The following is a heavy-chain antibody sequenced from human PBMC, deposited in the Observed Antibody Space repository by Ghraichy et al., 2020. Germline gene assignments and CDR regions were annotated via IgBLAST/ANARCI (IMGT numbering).Heavy chain of an antibody. Sequence: SGPTLVKPTQTLTLTCSFSGFSLRTSGEGVGWIRQPPGKALEWLALIYWHDDKRYSPSLKSRLTITKDTSKNQVVLTMTNMDPVDTASYFCSNVTTVPSPFAYWGQGTLVTVSS. J-gene: IGHJ4*02. V-gene: IGHV2-5*01. D-gene: IGHD4-17*01. CDR2: IYWHDDK. CDR3: SNVTTVPSPFAY. CDR1: GFSLRTSGEG.